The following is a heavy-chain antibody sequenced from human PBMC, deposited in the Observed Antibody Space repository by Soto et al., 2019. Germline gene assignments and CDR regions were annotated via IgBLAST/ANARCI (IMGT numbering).Heavy chain of an antibody. Sequence: GGSLRLSCAASGFTFSNAWMSWVRQAPGKGLEWVGRIKSKTDGGTTDYAAPVKGRFTISRDESKNTLYLQMNSLKTEDTAVYYCTTGYYYGSGSPDWSQGTLVTVSS. V-gene: IGHV3-15*01. D-gene: IGHD3-10*01. CDR2: IKSKTDGGTT. CDR3: TTGYYYGSGSPD. J-gene: IGHJ4*02. CDR1: GFTFSNAW.